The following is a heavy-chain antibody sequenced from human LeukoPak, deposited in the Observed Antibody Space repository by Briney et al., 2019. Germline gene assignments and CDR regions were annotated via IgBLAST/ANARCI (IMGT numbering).Heavy chain of an antibody. CDR1: GFTFSNYW. CDR3: ASLYSSSVNF. V-gene: IGHV3-7*01. D-gene: IGHD6-13*01. Sequence: GGSLRLSCAASGFTFSNYWMSWVRQAPGKGLEWVASIKQDGSEKHYVDSVKGRFTISRDNAKNSLYLQMNSPRADDTAVYYCASLYSSSVNFWGQGTMVTVSS. CDR2: IKQDGSEK. J-gene: IGHJ4*02.